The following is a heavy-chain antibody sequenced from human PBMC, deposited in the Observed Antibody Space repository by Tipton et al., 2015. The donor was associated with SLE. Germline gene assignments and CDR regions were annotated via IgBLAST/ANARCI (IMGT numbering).Heavy chain of an antibody. CDR2: INHSGST. CDR1: GGSFSDSY. Sequence: TLSLTCAVYGGSFSDSYWSWIRQPPGKGLEWIGEINHSGSTNYNPSLKSRVTISVDTSKNQFSLKLSSVTAADTAVYYCARDLVRGVSGGYWGQGTLVTVSS. CDR3: ARDLVRGVSGGY. V-gene: IGHV4-34*09. D-gene: IGHD3-10*01. J-gene: IGHJ4*02.